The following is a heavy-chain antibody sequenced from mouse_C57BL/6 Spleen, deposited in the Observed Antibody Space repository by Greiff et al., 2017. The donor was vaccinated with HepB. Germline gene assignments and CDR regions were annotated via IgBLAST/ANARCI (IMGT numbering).Heavy chain of an antibody. J-gene: IGHJ4*01. CDR2: ISSGSSTI. Sequence: VQLKESGGGLVKPGGSLKLSCAASGFTFSDYGMHWVRQAPEKGLEWVAYISSGSSTIYYADTVKGRFTISRDNAKNTLFLQMTSLRSEDTAMYYCARGGTVVANYAMDYWGKGTSVTVSS. CDR3: ARGGTVVANYAMDY. D-gene: IGHD1-1*01. CDR1: GFTFSDYG. V-gene: IGHV5-17*01.